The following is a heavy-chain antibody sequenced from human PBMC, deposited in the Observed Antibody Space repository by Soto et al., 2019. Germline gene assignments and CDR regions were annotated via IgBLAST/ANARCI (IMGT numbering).Heavy chain of an antibody. CDR3: ASDFSARYYYYGMDV. J-gene: IGHJ6*02. V-gene: IGHV3-30-3*01. Sequence: QVQLVESGGGVVQPGRSLRLSCAASGFTFSSYAMHWVRQAPGKGLEWVAVISYDGGNKYYADSVKGRFTISRDNSKNTLYLQMNRLRAEDTAVYYCASDFSARYYYYGMDVWGQGTTVTVSS. CDR1: GFTFSSYA. CDR2: ISYDGGNK.